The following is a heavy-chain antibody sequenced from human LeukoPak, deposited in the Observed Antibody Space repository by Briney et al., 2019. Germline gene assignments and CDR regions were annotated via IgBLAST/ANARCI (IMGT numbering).Heavy chain of an antibody. CDR1: GYTFTTYW. CDR2: IYPGDSDT. V-gene: IGHV5-51*01. Sequence: GESLKISCKGSGYTFTTYWIGRGRQMPGESLEWMGVIYPGDSDTRYSPSFQSQVTISADKSISPAYLQWSSLKASDTAMYFCVGGFLYNWNDVVYWGQGTQVTVSS. J-gene: IGHJ4*02. D-gene: IGHD1-1*01. CDR3: VGGFLYNWNDVVY.